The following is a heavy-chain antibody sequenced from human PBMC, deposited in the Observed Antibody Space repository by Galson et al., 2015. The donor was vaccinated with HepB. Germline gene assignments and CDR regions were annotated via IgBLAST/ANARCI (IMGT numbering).Heavy chain of an antibody. CDR3: ARVVPAANYFDY. Sequence: SLRLSCAASGFTVSSNYMSWVRQAPGKGLEWVSVIYSGGSTYYADSVKGRFTISRDNSKNTLYLQMNSLGAEDTAVYYCARVVPAANYFDYWGQGTLVTVSS. V-gene: IGHV3-53*01. D-gene: IGHD2-2*01. J-gene: IGHJ4*02. CDR1: GFTVSSNY. CDR2: IYSGGST.